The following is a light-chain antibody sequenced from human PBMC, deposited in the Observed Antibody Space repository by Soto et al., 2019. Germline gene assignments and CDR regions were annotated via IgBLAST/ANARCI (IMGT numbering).Light chain of an antibody. CDR3: LQDYNYPLT. CDR2: EAS. J-gene: IGKJ3*01. CDR1: QAIRND. V-gene: IGKV1-6*01. Sequence: AIQMTQSPSSLSASVGDRVTITCRASQAIRNDLGWYQQKPGKAPKLLIYEASNLQSGVPSRFSGSGSGTDFSLTISSLQPEDFATYYCLQDYNYPLTFGPGTKVDIK.